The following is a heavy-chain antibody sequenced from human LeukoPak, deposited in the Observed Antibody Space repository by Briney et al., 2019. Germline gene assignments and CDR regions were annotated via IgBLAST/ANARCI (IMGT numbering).Heavy chain of an antibody. V-gene: IGHV1-2*02. CDR2: INPNSGGT. Sequence: ASVKVSCKASGYTFTGYYMHWVRQAPGQGLEWMGWINPNSGGTNYAQKFQGRVTMTTDTSTSTAYMELRSLRSDDTAVYYCARTYYYDSSGYYYDYYYYYMDVWGKGTTVTVSS. CDR3: ARTYYYDSSGYYYDYYYYYMDV. J-gene: IGHJ6*03. CDR1: GYTFTGYY. D-gene: IGHD3-22*01.